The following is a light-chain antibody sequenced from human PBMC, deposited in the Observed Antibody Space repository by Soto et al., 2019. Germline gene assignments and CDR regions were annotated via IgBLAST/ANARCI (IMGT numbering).Light chain of an antibody. CDR1: QSINAR. V-gene: IGKV3-15*01. CDR3: QQYNTWLWT. J-gene: IGKJ1*01. Sequence: EVVMTQSPATLSVSPGERVTLSCRASQSINARLAWYQQKPGQAPRLLIHGASTRATGIPARFSGSGFGTEFILTISSLQSEDFAIYYCQQYNTWLWTFGQGTKVEI. CDR2: GAS.